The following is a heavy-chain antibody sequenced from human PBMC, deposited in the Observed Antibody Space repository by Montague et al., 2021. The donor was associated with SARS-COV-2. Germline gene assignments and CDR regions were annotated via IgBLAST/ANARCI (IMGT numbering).Heavy chain of an antibody. Sequence: PALVKPTQTLTLTCTFSGLSLSISGMCVSWIRQPPGKALEWLARIDWDDDKHYSTSLKTRLTISKDTSKSQVVLTMTNMDPVDTATYYCARSSVVRGVSLDYWGQGTLVTVSS. CDR1: GLSLSISGMC. J-gene: IGHJ4*02. V-gene: IGHV2-70*11. CDR2: IDWDDDK. D-gene: IGHD3-10*01. CDR3: ARSSVVRGVSLDY.